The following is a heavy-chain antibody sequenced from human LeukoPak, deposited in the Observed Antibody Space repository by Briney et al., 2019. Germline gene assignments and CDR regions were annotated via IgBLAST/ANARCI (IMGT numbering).Heavy chain of an antibody. CDR2: ISSGSTYI. D-gene: IGHD5-12*01. Sequence: KPGGSLRLSCAASGFTFDTYCMNWVRQAPGKGLEWVSSISSGSTYISYADSVKGRFTISRDNAKNSLYLQMNSLRAEDTAVYYCARVIVAMIDPYWYFDLWGRGTLVTVSS. J-gene: IGHJ2*01. CDR3: ARVIVAMIDPYWYFDL. V-gene: IGHV3-21*01. CDR1: GFTFDTYC.